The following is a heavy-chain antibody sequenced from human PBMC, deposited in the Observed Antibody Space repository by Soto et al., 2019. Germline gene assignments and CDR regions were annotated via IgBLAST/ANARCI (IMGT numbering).Heavy chain of an antibody. CDR1: SFSINSRHY. D-gene: IGHD5-12*01. CDR3: ARNASGGYLDY. J-gene: IGHJ4*02. Sequence: SETLSLTCTVSSFSINSRHYWGWIRQPPGQGLEWIASLYNTVSTHYNPSLQRRATISLDTSQNQFSLRLNSVTAADTAIYNCARNASGGYLDYWGPGRLFPVSS. CDR2: LYNTVST. V-gene: IGHV4-38-2*02.